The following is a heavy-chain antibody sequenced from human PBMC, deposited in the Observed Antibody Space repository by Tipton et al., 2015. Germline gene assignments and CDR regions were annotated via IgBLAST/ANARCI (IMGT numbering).Heavy chain of an antibody. CDR2: INHSGST. J-gene: IGHJ6*02. CDR1: GGSFSGYY. D-gene: IGHD3-16*01. CDR3: ARDVMITFGGVMDV. Sequence: TLSLTCAVYGGSFSGYYWSWIRQPPGKGLEWIGEINHSGSTKYNPYLKSRVTISVDMSKNQFSLKLSSVTAADTAVYYCARDVMITFGGVMDVWGQGTTVTVSS. V-gene: IGHV4-34*01.